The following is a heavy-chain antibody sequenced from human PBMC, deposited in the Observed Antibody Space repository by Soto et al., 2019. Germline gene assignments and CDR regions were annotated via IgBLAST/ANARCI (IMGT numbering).Heavy chain of an antibody. V-gene: IGHV1-3*01. D-gene: IGHD3-16*02. J-gene: IGHJ4*02. CDR3: TRSAISPYGGIIGAFDY. CDR2: INPANGNT. CDR1: GYTFTAYA. Sequence: QVQLAQSGAEARKPGASVKVSCEATGYTFTAYAMHWVRQAPGQRLEWMGWINPANGNTKYSQKFQVRLTITSDTSANTVDMELTSLTSEDTAMYYCTRSAISPYGGIIGAFDYWGQGNLVTVSS.